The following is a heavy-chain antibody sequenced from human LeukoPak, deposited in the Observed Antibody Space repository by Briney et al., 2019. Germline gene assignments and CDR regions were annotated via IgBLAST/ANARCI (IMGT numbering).Heavy chain of an antibody. D-gene: IGHD6-13*01. Sequence: GGSLRLSCAASGFTFSSYGMHWVRQAPGKGLEWVAFIRYDGSNKYYADSVKGRFTISRDNSKNTLYLQMNSLRAEDTAVYYCAKSGTRSSWSPRVKSYLDYWGQGTLVTVSS. CDR2: IRYDGSNK. CDR1: GFTFSSYG. CDR3: AKSGTRSSWSPRVKSYLDY. J-gene: IGHJ4*02. V-gene: IGHV3-30*02.